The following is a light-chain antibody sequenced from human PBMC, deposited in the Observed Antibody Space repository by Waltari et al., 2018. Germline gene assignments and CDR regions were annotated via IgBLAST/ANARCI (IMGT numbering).Light chain of an antibody. CDR3: SSYTTSGTFV. J-gene: IGLJ2*01. V-gene: IGLV2-14*01. CDR1: SSDVGAYNY. CDR2: QIS. Sequence: QSALTQPASVSGSPGQSITIPCTGTSSDVGAYNYVSWYQHHPGKAPKIMIYQISNRPSEVSNRLSGSKSGNTASLTISGLQAEDEGDYYCSSYTTSGTFVFGGGTKLTVL.